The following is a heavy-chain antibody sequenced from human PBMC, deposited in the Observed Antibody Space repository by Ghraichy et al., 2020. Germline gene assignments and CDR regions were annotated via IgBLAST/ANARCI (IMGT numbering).Heavy chain of an antibody. Sequence: ASVKVSCKASGYTFTSYAMHWVRQAPGQRLEWMGWINAGNGNTKYSQKFQGRVTITRDTSASTAYMELSSLRSEDTAVYYCARGRVVPAANSWFDPWGQGTLVTVSS. CDR3: ARGRVVPAANSWFDP. CDR2: INAGNGNT. D-gene: IGHD2-2*01. V-gene: IGHV1-3*01. J-gene: IGHJ5*02. CDR1: GYTFTSYA.